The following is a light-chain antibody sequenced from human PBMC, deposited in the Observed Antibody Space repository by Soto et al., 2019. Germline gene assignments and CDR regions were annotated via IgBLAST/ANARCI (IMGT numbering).Light chain of an antibody. CDR3: QQYGSSGT. J-gene: IGKJ1*01. CDR2: DTS. CDR1: QSVSYY. Sequence: EIVLTQSPATLSLSPGARATLSCRASQSVSYYLAWYQQIPGQAPRLLVYDTSNRATDIPARFSGSGSGTDFTLTISRLEPEDFAVYYCQQYGSSGTFGQGTKVEIK. V-gene: IGKV3-11*01.